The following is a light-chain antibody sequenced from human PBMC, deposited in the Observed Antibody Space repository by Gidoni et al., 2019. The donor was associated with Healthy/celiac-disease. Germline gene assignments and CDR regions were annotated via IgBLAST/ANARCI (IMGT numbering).Light chain of an antibody. CDR3: QQSYSTPVT. CDR2: AAS. Sequence: DIQMTQTPSSLSASVGDRVTITCRASQSISSYLNWYQQKPGKAPKLLIYAASSLQSGVPSRFSCRGSGTDFTLTISSLHPEDFAPYYCQQSYSTPVTFGQGTKVEIK. V-gene: IGKV1-39*01. CDR1: QSISSY. J-gene: IGKJ1*01.